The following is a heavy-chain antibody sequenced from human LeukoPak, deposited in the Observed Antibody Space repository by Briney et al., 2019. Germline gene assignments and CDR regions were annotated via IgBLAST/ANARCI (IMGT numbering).Heavy chain of an antibody. CDR3: ARDRKSGLSLRYNFDAFDI. J-gene: IGHJ3*02. CDR2: ISSSSSYI. CDR1: GFTFSSYS. D-gene: IGHD1-20*01. Sequence: PGGSLRLSCAASGFTFSSYSMNWVRQAPGKGLEWVSSISSSSSYIYYADSVKGRFTISRDNAKNSLYLQMNSLRAEDTAVYYCARDRKSGLSLRYNFDAFDIWGQGTMVTVSS. V-gene: IGHV3-21*01.